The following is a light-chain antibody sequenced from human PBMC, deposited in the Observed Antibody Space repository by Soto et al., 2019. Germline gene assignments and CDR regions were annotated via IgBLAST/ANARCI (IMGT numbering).Light chain of an antibody. CDR3: QQYNNWPPIT. J-gene: IGKJ5*01. CDR2: DTS. CDR1: QSVSIK. V-gene: IGKV3-15*01. Sequence: EIVLTQSPATLSVSPGERATLSCRSSQSVSIKLAWYQQKPGQAPRLLIYDTSTRATGIPARFSGSGSGTEFTLTISSLQPEDLAVYYCQQYNNWPPITFGQGTRLEIK.